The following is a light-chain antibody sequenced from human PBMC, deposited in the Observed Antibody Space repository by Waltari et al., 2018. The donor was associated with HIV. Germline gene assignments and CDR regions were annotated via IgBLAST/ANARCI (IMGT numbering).Light chain of an antibody. CDR1: KIGRES. J-gene: IGLJ1*01. CDR2: DDR. Sequence: SYVLTQAPSVSVAPGQTATITCGGKKIGRESEHWYQQKLGQAPVLVVYDDRDRPSGIPERFSGSNSGNTATLTIRRVEAGDEADYYCHVWDGSSGHHVFGSGTKVTVL. CDR3: HVWDGSSGHHV. V-gene: IGLV3-21*02.